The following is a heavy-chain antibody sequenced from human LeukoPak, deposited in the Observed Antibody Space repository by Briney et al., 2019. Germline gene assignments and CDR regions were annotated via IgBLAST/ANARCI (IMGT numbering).Heavy chain of an antibody. CDR3: ARDDSSGYIDY. V-gene: IGHV4-59*11. J-gene: IGHJ4*02. CDR1: GGSISSHY. Sequence: SETLSLTCTVSGGSISSHYWSWIRQPPGKGLEWIGYIYYSGSTNYNPALKSRVTISVDTSKNQFSLKLSSVTAADTAVYYCARDDSSGYIDYWGQGTLVTVSS. D-gene: IGHD3-22*01. CDR2: IYYSGST.